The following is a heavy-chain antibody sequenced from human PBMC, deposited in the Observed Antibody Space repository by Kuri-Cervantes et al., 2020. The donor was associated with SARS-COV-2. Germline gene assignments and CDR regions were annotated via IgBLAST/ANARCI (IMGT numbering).Heavy chain of an antibody. Sequence: ASVKVSCKASGYTFTGYYMHWVRQAPGQGLEWMGWINPNSGGTNYAQKFQGRVTMTRDTSVSTAYMELSRLRSDDTAVYYCASSGITGTLTGFDYWGQGTLVTVSS. CDR1: GYTFTGYY. V-gene: IGHV1-2*02. CDR2: INPNSGGT. CDR3: ASSGITGTLTGFDY. D-gene: IGHD1/OR15-1a*01. J-gene: IGHJ4*02.